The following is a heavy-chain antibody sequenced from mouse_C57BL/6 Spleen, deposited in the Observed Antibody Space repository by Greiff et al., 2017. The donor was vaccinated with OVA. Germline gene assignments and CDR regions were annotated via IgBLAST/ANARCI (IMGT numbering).Heavy chain of an antibody. Sequence: QVQLQQPGAELVMPGASVKLSCKASGYTFTSYWMHWVKQRPGQGLEWIGEIDPSDSYTNYNQKFKGKSTLTVDKSSSTAYMQLSSLTAEDSAVYYCARGGYGNYEGGAMDYWGQGTSVTVSS. D-gene: IGHD2-1*01. J-gene: IGHJ4*01. V-gene: IGHV1-69*01. CDR1: GYTFTSYW. CDR2: IDPSDSYT. CDR3: ARGGYGNYEGGAMDY.